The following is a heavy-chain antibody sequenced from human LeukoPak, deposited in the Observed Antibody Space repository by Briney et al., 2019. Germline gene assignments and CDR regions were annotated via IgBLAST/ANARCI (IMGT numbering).Heavy chain of an antibody. J-gene: IGHJ4*02. V-gene: IGHV4-59*12. D-gene: IGHD4-17*01. Sequence: PSETLSLTCTVSGGSISSYYWSWIRKPPGKGLEWIGYIYYSGSTNYNPSLKSRVTISVDTSKNQFSLKLSSVTAADTAVYYCAREGDDYGDPQGDYWGQGTLVTVSS. CDR1: GGSISSYY. CDR3: AREGDDYGDPQGDY. CDR2: IYYSGST.